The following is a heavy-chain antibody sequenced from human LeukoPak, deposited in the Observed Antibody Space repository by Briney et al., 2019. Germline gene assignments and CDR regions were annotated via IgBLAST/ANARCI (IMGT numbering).Heavy chain of an antibody. V-gene: IGHV3-30-3*01. CDR3: ARDYGEDGYNYFDY. D-gene: IGHD5-24*01. Sequence: GGSLRLSCAASGFTFSSYAMHWVRQAPGKGLEWVAVISYDGSNKYYADSVKGRFTISRDNSENTLYLQMNSLRAEDTAVYYCARDYGEDGYNYFDYWGQGTLVTVSS. CDR1: GFTFSSYA. CDR2: ISYDGSNK. J-gene: IGHJ4*02.